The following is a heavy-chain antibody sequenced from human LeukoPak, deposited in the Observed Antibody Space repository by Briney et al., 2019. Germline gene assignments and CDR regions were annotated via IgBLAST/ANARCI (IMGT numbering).Heavy chain of an antibody. J-gene: IGHJ4*02. D-gene: IGHD2-15*01. CDR1: GYTFTSYY. V-gene: IGHV1-46*01. CDR2: INPSGGST. CDR3: AREAGGGSYYFDP. Sequence: ASVKVSCKASGYTFTSYYMHWVRQARGQGLEWMGIINPSGGSTSYAQKLQGRVTMTTDTSTSTAYMELRSLRSDDTAVYYCAREAGGGSYYFDPWGQGTLVTVSS.